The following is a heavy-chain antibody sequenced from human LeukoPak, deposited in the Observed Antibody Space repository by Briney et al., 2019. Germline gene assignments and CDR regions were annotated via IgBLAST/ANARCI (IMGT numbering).Heavy chain of an antibody. CDR3: ARGRSGSYGIDV. D-gene: IGHD1-26*01. CDR1: GYTFTSYD. V-gene: IGHV1-8*01. Sequence: ASVKVSCKASGYTFTSYDINWVRQATGQGLEWMGWMNPNSGNTGYAQKFQGRVTMTRNTSISTAYMELSSLRSEDTAVYYCARGRSGSYGIDVWGQGTTVTVSS. CDR2: MNPNSGNT. J-gene: IGHJ6*02.